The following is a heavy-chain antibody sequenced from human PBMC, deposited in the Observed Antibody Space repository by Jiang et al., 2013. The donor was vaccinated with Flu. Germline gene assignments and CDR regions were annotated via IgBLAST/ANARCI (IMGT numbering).Heavy chain of an antibody. D-gene: IGHD5-12*01. V-gene: IGHV3-23*01. Sequence: QLLESGGGLVQPGGSLRLSCAASGFTFSSYAMSWVRQAPGKGLEWVSAISGSGGSTYYADSVKGRFTISRDNSKNTLYLQMNSLRAEDTAVYYCAKDLPKWLRSDSFPNYYGMDVWGQGTTVTVSS. J-gene: IGHJ6*02. CDR3: AKDLPKWLRSDSFPNYYGMDV. CDR2: ISGSGGST. CDR1: GFTFSSYA.